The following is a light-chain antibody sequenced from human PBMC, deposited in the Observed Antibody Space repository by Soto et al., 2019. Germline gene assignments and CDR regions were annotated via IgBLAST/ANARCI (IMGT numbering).Light chain of an antibody. CDR2: GVS. J-gene: IGLJ1*01. CDR3: CSYARGSTYV. V-gene: IGLV2-14*01. Sequence: QSVLAQPASVSGSPGQSITISCTGTATDIDAYNYVSWYLQYPGKAPKLLIYGVSNRPSGASDRFSGSKSDNTASLTISGLQAEDEGDYYCCSYARGSTYVFGTGTKAPS. CDR1: ATDIDAYNY.